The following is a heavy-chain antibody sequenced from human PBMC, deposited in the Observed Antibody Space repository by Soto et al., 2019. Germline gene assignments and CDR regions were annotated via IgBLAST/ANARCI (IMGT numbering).Heavy chain of an antibody. CDR3: ARARGGYSGYIDY. Sequence: SETLSLTCTVSGDSVTSGDYYWSWIRQPPGKGLEWIGYIYYSGNTNYNPSLKSRVTISVDTSNNQFSLKLSSVTAADTAVYYCARARGGYSGYIDYWGQGTLVTVSS. CDR2: IYYSGNT. V-gene: IGHV4-61*08. CDR1: GDSVTSGDYY. J-gene: IGHJ4*02. D-gene: IGHD5-12*01.